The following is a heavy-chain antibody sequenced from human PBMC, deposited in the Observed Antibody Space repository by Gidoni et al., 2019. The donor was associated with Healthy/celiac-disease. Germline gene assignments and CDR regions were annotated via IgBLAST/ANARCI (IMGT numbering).Heavy chain of an antibody. D-gene: IGHD6-19*01. CDR3: ARDSTMGIAVPFDY. J-gene: IGHJ4*02. CDR1: GFPFSSYS. CDR2: ISSSSSYI. Sequence: EVQLVESGGGVVKPGGSLRLSCAASGFPFSSYSRNWARQAPGKGLECVSSISSSSSYIYYADSVKGRFTISRDNAKNSLYLQMNSLRAEDTAVYYCARDSTMGIAVPFDYWGQGTLVTVSS. V-gene: IGHV3-21*01.